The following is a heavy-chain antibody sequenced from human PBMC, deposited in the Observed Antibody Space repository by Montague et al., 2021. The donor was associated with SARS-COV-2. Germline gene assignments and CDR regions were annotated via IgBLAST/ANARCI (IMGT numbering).Heavy chain of an antibody. CDR3: ARDSGECSRTTCYRPYYGLAV. D-gene: IGHD3-16*02. Sequence: SETLSLTCNVSDDSMGGYYWSWIRQSPGKGLEWIGYLYYSGSTSINHSPRSRVTISADTSKNQVSLKMTSVTTADTAVYYCARDSGECSRTTCYRPYYGLAVWGQGTTVTVSS. J-gene: IGHJ6*02. V-gene: IGHV4-59*01. CDR1: DDSMGGYY. CDR2: LYYSGST.